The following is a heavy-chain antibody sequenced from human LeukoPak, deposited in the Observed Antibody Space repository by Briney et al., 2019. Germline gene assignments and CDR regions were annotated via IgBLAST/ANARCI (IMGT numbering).Heavy chain of an antibody. CDR2: IIPILGST. V-gene: IGHV1-69*01. Sequence: ASVKVSCKSSGGTFSNYTISWVRQAPGQGLKWMGGIIPILGSTSHAQKFQGRVTITVDESTSTAYMQLSSLRSEDTAVYYCARAAVYYYYMDVWGKGTTVTVSS. CDR3: ARAAVYYYYMDV. CDR1: GGTFSNYT. J-gene: IGHJ6*03.